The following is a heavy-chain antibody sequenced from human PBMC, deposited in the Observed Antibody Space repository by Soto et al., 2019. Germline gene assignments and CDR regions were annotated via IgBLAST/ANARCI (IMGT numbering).Heavy chain of an antibody. J-gene: IGHJ4*02. D-gene: IGHD6-13*01. CDR2: ISGSGGST. V-gene: IGHV3-23*01. Sequence: GGSLRLSCAASGFTFSSYAMSWVRQAPGKGLEWVSAISGSGGSTYYADSVKGRFTIYRDNSKNTLYLQMNSLRAEDTAVYYCAKDRGGYSRRYYFDYWGQGTLVTVSS. CDR1: GFTFSSYA. CDR3: AKDRGGYSRRYYFDY.